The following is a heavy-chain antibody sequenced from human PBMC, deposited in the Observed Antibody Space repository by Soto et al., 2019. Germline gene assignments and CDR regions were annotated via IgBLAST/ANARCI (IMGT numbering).Heavy chain of an antibody. D-gene: IGHD3-3*01. Sequence: GGSLRLSCAASGFTFSSYSMNWVRQAPGKGLEWVSYISSSSSTIYYADSVKGRFTISRDNAKNSLSLEMNSLRDEETAVYYCARDGTIFGVVSGSYYYYGMDVWGQGTTVTVSS. J-gene: IGHJ6*02. V-gene: IGHV3-48*02. CDR1: GFTFSSYS. CDR3: ARDGTIFGVVSGSYYYYGMDV. CDR2: ISSSSSTI.